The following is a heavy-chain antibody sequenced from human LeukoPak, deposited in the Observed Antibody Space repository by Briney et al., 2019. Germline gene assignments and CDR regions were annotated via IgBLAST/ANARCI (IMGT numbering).Heavy chain of an antibody. D-gene: IGHD3-10*01. Sequence: YIYYSGSTNYNPSLKSRVTISVDTSKNQFSLKLSSVTAADTAVYYCARETPYGSGDNWFDPWGQGTLVTVSS. V-gene: IGHV4-59*01. CDR2: IYYSGST. J-gene: IGHJ5*02. CDR3: ARETPYGSGDNWFDP.